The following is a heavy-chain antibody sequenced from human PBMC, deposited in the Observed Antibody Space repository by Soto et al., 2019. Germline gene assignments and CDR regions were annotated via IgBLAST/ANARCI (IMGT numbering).Heavy chain of an antibody. V-gene: IGHV4-59*01. J-gene: IGHJ4*02. CDR1: GGSISNYY. Sequence: QVQLQESGPGLVKPSETLSLTCTVSGGSISNYYWSWIRQPPGKGLEWIGYIYYSGSTNYNPSLKSRVTISVDTSKNQFSLKLSSVTAADTAVYYCAREAETNFDYWGQGTLVTVSS. D-gene: IGHD1-7*01. CDR3: AREAETNFDY. CDR2: IYYSGST.